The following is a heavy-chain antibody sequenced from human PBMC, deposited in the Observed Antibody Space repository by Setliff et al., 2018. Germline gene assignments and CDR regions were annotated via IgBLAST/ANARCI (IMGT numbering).Heavy chain of an antibody. CDR1: GATFSSYG. CDR2: IGDYNGNT. D-gene: IGHD2-2*03. CDR3: ARGPVDFVVVPAAAVFDF. Sequence: ASVKVSCKASGATFSSYGINWVRQAPGQGLEWMGWIGDYNGNTLYAQNFQGRLTVTTDTSTSTAYMELRSLRSDDTAVYYCARGPVDFVVVPAAAVFDFWGQGTLVTVSS. J-gene: IGHJ4*02. V-gene: IGHV1-18*01.